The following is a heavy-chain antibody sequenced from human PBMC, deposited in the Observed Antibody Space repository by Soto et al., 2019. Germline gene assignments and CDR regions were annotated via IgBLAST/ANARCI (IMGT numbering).Heavy chain of an antibody. J-gene: IGHJ5*02. D-gene: IGHD6-13*01. Sequence: PGGSLRLSCQTSGFSFSIHALHWGRHAPAKGLQWVGVISYDGSHKFYGESVRGRFTISRDNSKNTLYLQMPSLTTEDTGIYYCAKVAGVATGGTVGGLDPWGQGTLVTVSS. CDR1: GFSFSIHA. V-gene: IGHV3-30*18. CDR2: ISYDGSHK. CDR3: AKVAGVATGGTVGGLDP.